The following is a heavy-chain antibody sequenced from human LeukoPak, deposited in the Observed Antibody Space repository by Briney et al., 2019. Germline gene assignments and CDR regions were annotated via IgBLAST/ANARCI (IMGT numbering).Heavy chain of an antibody. Sequence: GGSLRLSCVVSGFSFSSYGMNWVRQAPGKGLEWLSIISGSGSSTFYADSVKGRFTISRDNSMNTLYLQMNSLRAEDTAVYYCARDREYYGSGSYYNGEEWGQGTLVTVSS. CDR3: ARDREYYGSGSYYNGEE. V-gene: IGHV3-23*01. D-gene: IGHD3-10*01. CDR1: GFSFSSYG. J-gene: IGHJ4*02. CDR2: ISGSGSST.